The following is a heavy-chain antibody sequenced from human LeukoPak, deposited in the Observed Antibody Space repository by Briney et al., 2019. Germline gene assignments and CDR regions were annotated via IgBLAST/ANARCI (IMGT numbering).Heavy chain of an antibody. Sequence: GGSLRLSCAASGFTFSSYAMSWVRQAPGKGLEWVSAISGSGGSTYYADSVKGRFTISRDNSKNTLYLQMNSLRAEDTAVYYCAKDSSNGWPRSLGGAFDYWGQGTLVTVSS. CDR1: GFTFSSYA. CDR2: ISGSGGST. D-gene: IGHD6-19*01. J-gene: IGHJ4*02. V-gene: IGHV3-23*01. CDR3: AKDSSNGWPRSLGGAFDY.